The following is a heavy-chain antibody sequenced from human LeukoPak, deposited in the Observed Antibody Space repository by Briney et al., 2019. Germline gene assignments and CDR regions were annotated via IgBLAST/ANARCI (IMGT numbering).Heavy chain of an antibody. D-gene: IGHD4-23*01. V-gene: IGHV3-49*04. CDR3: TRDFSPNYGGNSRPDAFGI. CDR1: GFTFSTYS. J-gene: IGHJ3*02. CDR2: IRSKVYGGTT. Sequence: PGGSLRLSCAASGFTFSTYSMNWVRQAPGKGLEWVGFIRSKVYGGTTEYAASVKGRFTISRDDSKSIAYLQMNSLKTEDTAVYYCTRDFSPNYGGNSRPDAFGIWGQGTMVTVSS.